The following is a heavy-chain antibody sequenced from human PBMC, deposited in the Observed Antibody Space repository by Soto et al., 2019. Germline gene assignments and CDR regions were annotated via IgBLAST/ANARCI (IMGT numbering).Heavy chain of an antibody. Sequence: SETLSLTCNVSDGSITRGEYCWSWVRQSPGKGLEWIGYIYFSGSTYYNPSLKSRVTISVDTSKNQFSLKLNSVTAADTAMYYCARALIQLWPHYYYGMDVWGQGTTVTVSS. D-gene: IGHD5-18*01. CDR3: ARALIQLWPHYYYGMDV. V-gene: IGHV4-30-4*01. CDR2: IYFSGST. CDR1: DGSITRGEYC. J-gene: IGHJ6*02.